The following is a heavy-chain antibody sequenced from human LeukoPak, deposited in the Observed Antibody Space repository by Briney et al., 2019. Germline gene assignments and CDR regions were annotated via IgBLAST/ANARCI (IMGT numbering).Heavy chain of an antibody. J-gene: IGHJ4*02. CDR1: GFTFSRYG. V-gene: IGHV3-33*01. CDR3: AGIGNPDY. Sequence: QRGSPLRLSCAASGFTFSRYGMHWIRQAPGKGLEWVAVIWYDGSNKYYADSVKGRFTISRDNSKNTLYLQMKSVRAEDTAVYCCAGIGNPDYGGQGTLVTVSS. D-gene: IGHD1-14*01. CDR2: IWYDGSNK.